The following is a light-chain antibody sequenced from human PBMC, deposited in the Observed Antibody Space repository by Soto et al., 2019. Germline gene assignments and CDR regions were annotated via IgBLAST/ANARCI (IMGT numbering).Light chain of an antibody. J-gene: IGLJ1*01. CDR1: SSDVGGYNY. CDR2: DVS. CDR3: CSYAGSPRYV. Sequence: QSVLTQPRSVSGSPGQSVTISCTGTSSDVGGYNYVSWYQQHPGKAPKVMIYDVSERPSGVPDRFSGSKSGNTASLTISGLQAEVEADYYCCSYAGSPRYVLGTGTKLTVL. V-gene: IGLV2-11*01.